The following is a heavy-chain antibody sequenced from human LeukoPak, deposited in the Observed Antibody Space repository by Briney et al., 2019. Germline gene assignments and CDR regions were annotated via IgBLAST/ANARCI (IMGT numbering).Heavy chain of an antibody. D-gene: IGHD5-18*01. Sequence: PGGSLRLTCAASGFTLSSHAMHWVRQAPGKGLEWVAIISYDGNNKYYADSVKGRFIISRDNSKNTLYLQMNSLRAEDTAINYRARDPKGGFSYGWGAFDIWGQGTMVTVSS. CDR3: ARDPKGGFSYGWGAFDI. CDR2: ISYDGNNK. CDR1: GFTLSSHA. V-gene: IGHV3-30-3*01. J-gene: IGHJ3*02.